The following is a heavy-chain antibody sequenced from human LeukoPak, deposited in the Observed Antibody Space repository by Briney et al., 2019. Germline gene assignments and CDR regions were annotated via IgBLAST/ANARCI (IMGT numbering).Heavy chain of an antibody. J-gene: IGHJ4*02. V-gene: IGHV3-13*01. CDR2: IGTAGDT. CDR1: GFIFSTYD. CDR3: ARAKWVGATTTYFEY. D-gene: IGHD1-26*01. Sequence: GGSLRLSCAASGFIFSTYDMHWVRQATGKGLEWVSGIGTAGDTYYPGSVKGRFTISRENARNSLYLQINSLRVGDAAVYYCARAKWVGATTTYFEYWGQGTLVTVSS.